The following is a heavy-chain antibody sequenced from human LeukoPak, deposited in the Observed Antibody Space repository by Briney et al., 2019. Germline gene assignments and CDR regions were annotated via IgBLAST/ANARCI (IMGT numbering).Heavy chain of an antibody. CDR2: ISGSGGST. V-gene: IGHV3-23*01. J-gene: IGHJ6*03. Sequence: GGSLRLSCAASGFTFDDYAMHWVRQAPGKGLEWVSAISGSGGSTYYADSVKGRFTISRDNSKNTLYLQMNSLRAEDTAVYYCAKIIVVVPAAPRTPYYYYMDVWGKGTTVTVSS. CDR3: AKIIVVVPAAPRTPYYYYMDV. CDR1: GFTFDDYA. D-gene: IGHD2-2*01.